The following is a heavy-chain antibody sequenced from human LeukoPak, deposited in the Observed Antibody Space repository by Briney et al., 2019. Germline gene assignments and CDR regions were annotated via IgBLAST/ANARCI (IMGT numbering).Heavy chain of an antibody. CDR1: GFTFSSYS. V-gene: IGHV3-74*01. D-gene: IGHD6-19*01. CDR2: INSDGNTT. CDR3: ARRGAVAGTVDY. J-gene: IGHJ4*02. Sequence: GGSPRLSCAASGFTFSSYSMNWVRQAPGKGLVWVSRINSDGNTTNYADSVKGRFTISRDNAKNTLYLQMNSLRAEDTSVYYCARRGAVAGTVDYWGQGTLVTVSS.